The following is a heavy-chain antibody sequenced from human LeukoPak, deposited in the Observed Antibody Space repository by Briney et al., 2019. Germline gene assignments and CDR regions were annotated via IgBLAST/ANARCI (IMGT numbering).Heavy chain of an antibody. J-gene: IGHJ4*02. CDR2: IYYSGST. CDR1: GGSISSSSYY. V-gene: IGHV4-39*07. D-gene: IGHD3-10*01. Sequence: PSETLSLTCTVSGGSISSSSYYWGWIRQPPGKGLEWIGNIYYSGSTYYNPSLKSRVTISVDTSKSQFSLKLSSVSAADTAVYYCVRDRELNYWGQGTLVTVSS. CDR3: VRDRELNY.